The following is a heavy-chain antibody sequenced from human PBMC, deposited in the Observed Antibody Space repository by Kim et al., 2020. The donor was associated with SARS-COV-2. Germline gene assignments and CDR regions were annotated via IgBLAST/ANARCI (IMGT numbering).Heavy chain of an antibody. V-gene: IGHV5-10-1*01. J-gene: IGHJ6*02. CDR2: IDPSDSYT. CDR1: GYSFTSYW. D-gene: IGHD2-15*01. CDR3: ARQEGIVETRGGPDI. Sequence: GESLKISCKGSGYSFTSYWISWVRQMPGKGLEWMGRIDPSDSYTNYSPSFQGHVTISADKSISTAYLQWSSLKASDTAMYYCARQEGIVETRGGPDIWGQGTTVSVSS.